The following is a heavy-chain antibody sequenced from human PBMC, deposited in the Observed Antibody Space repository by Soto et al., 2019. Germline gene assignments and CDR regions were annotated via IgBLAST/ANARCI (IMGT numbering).Heavy chain of an antibody. J-gene: IGHJ4*02. CDR2: IYWNDDK. CDR1: GFSPSTSGVG. Sequence: SRPTLVNPTQTLTLTCTFSGFSPSTSGVGVGWIRQPPGKALEWLALIYWNDDKRYRSSLKSRLTITKDTSKNQVVLTMTNMDPVDTATYYCAHPFAPAGFDQWGQGTTVTVGS. CDR3: AHPFAPAGFDQ. V-gene: IGHV2-5*01. D-gene: IGHD3-3*01.